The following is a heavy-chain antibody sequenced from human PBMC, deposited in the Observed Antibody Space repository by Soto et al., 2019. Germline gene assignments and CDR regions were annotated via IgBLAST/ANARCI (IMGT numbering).Heavy chain of an antibody. CDR1: GFTFSSYG. D-gene: IGHD6-6*01. CDR3: AKDPGKDSSSPEYYGMDV. CDR2: ISYDGSNK. J-gene: IGHJ6*02. V-gene: IGHV3-30*18. Sequence: GGSLRLSCAASGFTFSSYGMHWVRQAPGKGLEWVAVISYDGSNKYYADSVKGRFTISRDNSKNTLYLQMNSLRAEDTAVYYCAKDPGKDSSSPEYYGMDVWGQGTTVTVSS.